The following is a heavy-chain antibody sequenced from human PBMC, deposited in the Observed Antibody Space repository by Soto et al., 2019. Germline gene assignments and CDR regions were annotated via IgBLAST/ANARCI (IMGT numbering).Heavy chain of an antibody. CDR3: ARGARYCSGGSCSSCDY. CDR2: IIPIFGTA. V-gene: IGHV1-69*01. CDR1: GGTFSSYA. Sequence: QVQLVQSGAEVKKPGSSVKVSCKASGGTFSSYAISWGRQAPGQGLEWMGGIIPIFGTANYAQKFQGRVTITADESTSTAYMELSSLRSEDTAVYYCARGARYCSGGSCSSCDYWGQGTLVTVSS. D-gene: IGHD2-15*01. J-gene: IGHJ4*02.